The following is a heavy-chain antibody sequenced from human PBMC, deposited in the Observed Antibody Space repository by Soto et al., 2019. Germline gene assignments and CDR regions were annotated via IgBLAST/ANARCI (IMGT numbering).Heavy chain of an antibody. CDR3: ARSDGHTFNWLDS. CDR2: MNPTSGNT. D-gene: IGHD2-2*02. V-gene: IGHV1-8*01. J-gene: IGHJ5*01. Sequence: QVQLVQSGAEVKTPGASVKVSCKASGYTFTKYDMNWVRQAPGQGLEWMGWMNPTSGNTGYAQKFQGRLTMTWDTAIGIAHMELSSLRNEATAVYYCARSDGHTFNWLDSWGQGTLVTVSA. CDR1: GYTFTKYD.